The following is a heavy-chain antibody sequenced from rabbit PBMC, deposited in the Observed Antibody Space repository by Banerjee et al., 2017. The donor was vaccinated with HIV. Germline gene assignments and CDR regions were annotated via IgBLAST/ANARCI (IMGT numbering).Heavy chain of an antibody. V-gene: IGHV1S40*01. CDR1: GFSVSSNV. Sequence: QSLEESGGDLVKPGASLTLTCTASGFSVSSNVMCWVRQAPGKGLEWIGCIYTGSATTYYASWAKGRFTISKASSPTVTLQMTSLTAADTATYFCARGGLRYYAGGWGWDSFGLWGPGTLVTVS. D-gene: IGHD4-1*01. CDR2: IYTGSATT. CDR3: ARGGLRYYAGGWGWDSFGL. J-gene: IGHJ4*01.